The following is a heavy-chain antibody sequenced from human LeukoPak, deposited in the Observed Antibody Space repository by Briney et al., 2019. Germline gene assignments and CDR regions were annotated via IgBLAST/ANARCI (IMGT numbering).Heavy chain of an antibody. J-gene: IGHJ4*02. CDR3: ARGKYSSSGYFDY. Sequence: SETLSLTCTVSGGSITNYYWSWIRQPPEKGLEWIGFIWHSGRTNYNPSLKSRVTISVDRSKNQFSLKLSSVTAADTAVYYCARGKYSSSGYFDYWGQGTLVTVSS. CDR1: GGSITNYY. D-gene: IGHD6-6*01. V-gene: IGHV4-59*12. CDR2: IWHSGRT.